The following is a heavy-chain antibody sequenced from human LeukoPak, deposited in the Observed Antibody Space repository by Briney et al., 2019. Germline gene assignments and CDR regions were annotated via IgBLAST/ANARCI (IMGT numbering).Heavy chain of an antibody. V-gene: IGHV3-30*01. CDR1: GFTFSSYA. CDR3: AREGGGYGAQVKLGDTYYYYYYMDV. CDR2: ISYDGSNK. J-gene: IGHJ6*03. Sequence: GGSLRLSCAASGFTFSSYAMHWVRQAPGKGLEWVAVISYDGSNKYYADSVKGRFTISRDNSKNTLYLQMNSLRAEDTAVYYCAREGGGYGAQVKLGDTYYYYYYMDVWGKGTTVTVSS. D-gene: IGHD5-12*01.